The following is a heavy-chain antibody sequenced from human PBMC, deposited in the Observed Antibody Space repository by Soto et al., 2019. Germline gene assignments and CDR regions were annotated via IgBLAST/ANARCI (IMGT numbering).Heavy chain of an antibody. CDR1: GYTFTSYD. D-gene: IGHD2-2*01. Sequence: ASVKVSCKASGYTFTSYDINWVRQATGQGLEWMGWMNPNSGNTGYAQKFQGRVTMTRNTSISTAYMELSSPRSEDTAVYYCASLQGDCSSTSCPTVDYWGQGTLVTVSS. J-gene: IGHJ4*02. CDR2: MNPNSGNT. V-gene: IGHV1-8*01. CDR3: ASLQGDCSSTSCPTVDY.